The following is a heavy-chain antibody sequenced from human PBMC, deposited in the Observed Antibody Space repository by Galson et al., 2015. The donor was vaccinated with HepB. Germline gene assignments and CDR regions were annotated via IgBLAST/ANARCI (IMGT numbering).Heavy chain of an antibody. V-gene: IGHV3-23*01. J-gene: IGHJ4*02. D-gene: IGHD1-26*01. CDR3: AKDVSGNNLADY. CDR1: GFTFRTHD. CDR2: ITASDERT. Sequence: SLRLSCAASGFTFRTHDMRWLRQTPGKGLEWVSTITASDERTKYAGSMVGRFTISRDNSKNMLFLQMNSLRPEDTAIYYCAKDVSGNNLADYWGQGTLVTVSS.